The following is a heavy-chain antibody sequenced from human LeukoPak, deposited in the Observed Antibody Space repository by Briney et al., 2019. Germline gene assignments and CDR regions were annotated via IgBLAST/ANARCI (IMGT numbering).Heavy chain of an antibody. CDR3: ARGDYYYYGMDV. J-gene: IGHJ6*02. CDR2: IYSGGST. CDR1: GFLFSSHS. Sequence: GGSLRLSCTASGFLFSSHSMNWVRQAPGEGLQWVSLIYSGGSTYYADSVKGRFTISRDNSKNTLFLQMNSLRAEDTAVYYCARGDYYYYGMDVWGQGTTVTVSS. V-gene: IGHV3-66*01.